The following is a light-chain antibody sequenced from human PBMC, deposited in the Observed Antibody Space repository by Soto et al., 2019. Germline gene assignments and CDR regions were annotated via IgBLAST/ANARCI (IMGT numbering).Light chain of an antibody. CDR1: LGVGNKY. J-gene: IGKJ5*01. Sequence: VLIESRIIKLLSKGGMATHSCQSSLGVGNKYLAWYQQRPGQAPSLLIYAASSRATGVPDRFSGSGSGTDFTLTISRLEPEDFAVYYCQQYTNAHGITFGQGTRLEIK. CDR2: AAS. V-gene: IGKV3-20*01. CDR3: QQYTNAHGIT.